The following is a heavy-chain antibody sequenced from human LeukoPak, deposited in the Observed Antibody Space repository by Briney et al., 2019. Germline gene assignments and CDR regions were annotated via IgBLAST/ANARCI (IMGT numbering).Heavy chain of an antibody. CDR1: GFTFSSYA. J-gene: IGHJ5*01. Sequence: GGSLRLSCAASGFTFSSYAMHWVRQAPGKGLEYVSAISSNGGSTYYANSVEGRFTISRDNSKNTLYLQMNSLRAEDTAIYYCAKDSGDYTWNDEGNWFDSWGQGTLVTVSS. V-gene: IGHV3-64*01. CDR2: ISSNGGST. D-gene: IGHD1-1*01. CDR3: AKDSGDYTWNDEGNWFDS.